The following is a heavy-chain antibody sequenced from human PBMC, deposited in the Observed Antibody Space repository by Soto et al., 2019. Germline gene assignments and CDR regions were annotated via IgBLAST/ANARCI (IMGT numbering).Heavy chain of an antibody. CDR1: GFTFSNAW. Sequence: EVQLVESGGGLVKPGGSLRLSCAASGFTFSNAWVSWVRQAPGKGLEWVGRIKSKTDGGTTDYAAPVKGRFTISRDNSKNTLYLQMNSLRAEDTAVYYCARVNEYSSSFSIDYWGQGTLVTVSS. CDR2: IKSKTDGGTT. CDR3: ARVNEYSSSFSIDY. V-gene: IGHV3-15*01. D-gene: IGHD6-6*01. J-gene: IGHJ4*02.